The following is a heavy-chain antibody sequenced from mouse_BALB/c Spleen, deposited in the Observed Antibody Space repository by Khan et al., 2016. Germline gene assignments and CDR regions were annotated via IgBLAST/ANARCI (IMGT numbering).Heavy chain of an antibody. D-gene: IGHD4-1*02. J-gene: IGHJ3*01. CDR1: GYSITSDYA. Sequence: EVKLLESGPGLVKPSQSLSLTCTVTGYSITSDYAWNWIRQFPGNKLEWMGYISYSGSTSYNPSLKSRISITRDTSKNQFFLQFNSVTTEDTATYYCAINWDEEDYWGQGTLVTVSA. CDR3: AINWDEEDY. CDR2: ISYSGST. V-gene: IGHV3-2*02.